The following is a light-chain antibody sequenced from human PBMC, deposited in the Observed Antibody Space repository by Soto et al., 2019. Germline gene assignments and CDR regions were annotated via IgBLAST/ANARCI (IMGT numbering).Light chain of an antibody. V-gene: IGLV1-44*01. CDR1: SSNIGSNT. CDR3: QSFDNGLLAYV. CDR2: SNN. Sequence: QSVLTQPPSASGTPGQRVTISCSGSSSNIGSNTVSWYQQLPGTAPKLLIYSNNQRPSGVPDRFSGSKSGTSASLAISGLQSEDEADYYCQSFDNGLLAYVFGTGTKVTVL. J-gene: IGLJ1*01.